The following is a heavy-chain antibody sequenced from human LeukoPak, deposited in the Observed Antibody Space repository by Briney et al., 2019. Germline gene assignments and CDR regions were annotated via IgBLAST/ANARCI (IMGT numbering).Heavy chain of an antibody. CDR1: GGSISSYY. D-gene: IGHD2-2*01. V-gene: IGHV4-59*01. CDR3: ARWMGYQLLSGATGYFQH. J-gene: IGHJ1*01. Sequence: SETLSLTCTVSGGSISSYYWSWIRQPPGKGLEWIGYIYYSGSTNYNPSLKSRVTISVDTSKNQFSLKLSSVTAADTAVYYCARWMGYQLLSGATGYFQHWGQGTLVTVSS. CDR2: IYYSGST.